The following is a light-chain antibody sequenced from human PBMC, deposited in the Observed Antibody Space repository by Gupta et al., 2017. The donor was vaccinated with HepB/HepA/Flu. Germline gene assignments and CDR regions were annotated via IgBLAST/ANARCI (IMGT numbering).Light chain of an antibody. CDR1: QSLVHSNGYNY. J-gene: IGKJ2*02. CDR2: LGS. Sequence: DIVMTQSPLSLPVTPGEPASIPCRSSQSLVHSNGYNYLDWYLQKPGQSPQLLIYLGSNRASGVPDRCSGSGSGTDFTLKISRVEADDVWVYYFMHARESPRTFGQGTKLEIK. CDR3: MHARESPRT. V-gene: IGKV2-28*01.